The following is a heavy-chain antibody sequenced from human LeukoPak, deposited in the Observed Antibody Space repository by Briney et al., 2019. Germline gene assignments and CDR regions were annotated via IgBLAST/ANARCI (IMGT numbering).Heavy chain of an antibody. CDR3: TRGESRYYFDY. J-gene: IGHJ4*02. CDR1: GFTFSSYW. CDR2: IYSGGTT. Sequence: PGGSLRLSCAASGFTFSSYWMSRVRQAPEKGLEWVSVIYSGGTTYYADSVKGRFTISRDNSKNTLYLQMNTLRAEDTAMYYCTRGESRYYFDYWGQGTLVTVSS. V-gene: IGHV3-53*01.